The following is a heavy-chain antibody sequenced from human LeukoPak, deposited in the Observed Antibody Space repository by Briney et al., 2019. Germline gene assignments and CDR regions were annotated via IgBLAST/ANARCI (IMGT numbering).Heavy chain of an antibody. V-gene: IGHV3-48*03. J-gene: IGHJ6*02. CDR2: ISSSGSTI. CDR3: AISNGYGMDV. Sequence: GGSLRLSCAASGFTFSSYEMNWVRQAPGKGLEGVSYISSSGSTIYYADSVKGRFTISRDNAKNSLYLQMNSLRAEDTAVYYCAISNGYGMDVWGQGTTVTASS. CDR1: GFTFSSYE. D-gene: IGHD2-8*01.